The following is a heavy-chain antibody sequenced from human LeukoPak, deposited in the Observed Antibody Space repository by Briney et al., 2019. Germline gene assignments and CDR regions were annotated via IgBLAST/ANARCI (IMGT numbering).Heavy chain of an antibody. CDR1: GGPFSGYY. Sequence: SETLSLTCAVYGGPFSGYYWSWIRQPPGKGLEWIGEINHSGSTNYNPSLKSRVTISVDTSKNQFSLKLSSVTAADTAVYYCARDGDYLGQGTPVTVSS. J-gene: IGHJ4*02. V-gene: IGHV4-34*01. CDR2: INHSGST. CDR3: ARDGDY.